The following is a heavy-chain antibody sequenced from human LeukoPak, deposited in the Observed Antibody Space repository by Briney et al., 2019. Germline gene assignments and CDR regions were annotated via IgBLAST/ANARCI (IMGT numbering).Heavy chain of an antibody. J-gene: IGHJ4*02. D-gene: IGHD3-22*01. CDR2: INPNSGGT. Sequence: GSSVKVSCKVSGYTFTDYYMHWVRQAPGQGLEWMGWINPNSGGTHFAQKFQGRVTMTRDTSITTAYMELRRLRSDDTAVYYCARDELIYYDSSGHYLGGYWGQGTLVTVSS. CDR3: ARDELIYYDSSGHYLGGY. V-gene: IGHV1-2*02. CDR1: GYTFTDYY.